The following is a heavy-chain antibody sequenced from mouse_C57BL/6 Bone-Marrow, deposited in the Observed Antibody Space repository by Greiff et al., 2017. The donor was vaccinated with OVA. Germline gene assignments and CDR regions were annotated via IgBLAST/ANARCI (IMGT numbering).Heavy chain of an antibody. Sequence: EVKLVESEGGLVQPGSSMKLSCTASGFTFSDYYMAWVRQVPEKGLEWVANINYDGSSTYYLDSLKSRFIISRDNAKNILYLQMSSLKSEDTATYYCARDKVVASYWYFDVWGTGTTVTVSS. V-gene: IGHV5-16*01. CDR2: INYDGSST. D-gene: IGHD1-1*01. CDR3: ARDKVVASYWYFDV. CDR1: GFTFSDYY. J-gene: IGHJ1*03.